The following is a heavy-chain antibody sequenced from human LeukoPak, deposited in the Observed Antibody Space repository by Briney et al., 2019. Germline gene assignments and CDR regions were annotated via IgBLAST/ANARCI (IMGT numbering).Heavy chain of an antibody. CDR1: GFTPADYP. D-gene: IGHD2-21*02. V-gene: IGHV3-43*02. CDR3: AKDIEAGTAGSSFAY. Sequence: SLRLSRAASGFTPADYPMHWVRHAPAKGLEWVSLSSGKGDSAGSGDSVTCLFSISRNNIKSSLYLQMNSLRTENTALYYCAKDIEAGTAGSSFAYWGQGTLVTVSS. CDR2: SSGKGDSA. J-gene: IGHJ4*02.